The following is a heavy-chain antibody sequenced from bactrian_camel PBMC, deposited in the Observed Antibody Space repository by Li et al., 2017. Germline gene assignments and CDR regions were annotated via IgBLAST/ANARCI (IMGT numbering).Heavy chain of an antibody. J-gene: IGHJ4*01. CDR3: AADPPPCVTVSGTLLLSDSGS. CDR1: GARYNSHC. D-gene: IGHD2*01. CDR2: IDSDGGT. V-gene: IGHV3S53*01. Sequence: HVQLVESGGGSVQAGGSLRLSCVASGARYNSHCLGWFRQAPGKEREGVGTIDSDGGTSYVDSVKGRFTISKDNAKNILYLQMTNLKPEDTAMYYCAADPPPCVTVSGTLLLSDSGSWGQGTQVTVS.